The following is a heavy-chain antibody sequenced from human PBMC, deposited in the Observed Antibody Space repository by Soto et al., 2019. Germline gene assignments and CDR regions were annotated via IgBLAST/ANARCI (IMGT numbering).Heavy chain of an antibody. CDR3: ARVDCTNGVCYSPDYYYYYGMDV. V-gene: IGHV4-31*03. CDR2: IYYSGST. J-gene: IGHJ6*02. Sequence: SETLSLTCTVSGGSISGGGYYWSWIRQHPGKGLEWIGYIYYSGSTYYNPSLKSRVTISVDTSKNQFSLKLSSVTAADTAVYYCARVDCTNGVCYSPDYYYYYGMDVWGQGTTVTVSS. CDR1: GGSISGGGYY. D-gene: IGHD2-8*01.